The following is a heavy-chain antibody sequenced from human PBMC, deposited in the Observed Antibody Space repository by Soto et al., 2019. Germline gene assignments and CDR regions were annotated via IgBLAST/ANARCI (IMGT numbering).Heavy chain of an antibody. CDR1: GFTFNDSV. Sequence: GGSLRLSCVGSGFTFNDSVMAWVRHAPGKGLEWLSVMSGDGRTRYALSVTGRFTISRDNSKNTLYLQMRSLRAEDAAAYYCVKWHTSNFDSLPFTGFDFWGQGTQVTVSS. CDR3: VKWHTSNFDSLPFTGFDF. J-gene: IGHJ4*02. D-gene: IGHD3-22*01. CDR2: MSGDGRT. V-gene: IGHV3-23*01.